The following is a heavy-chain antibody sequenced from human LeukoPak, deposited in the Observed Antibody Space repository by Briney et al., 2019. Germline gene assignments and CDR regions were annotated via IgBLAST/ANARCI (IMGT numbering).Heavy chain of an antibody. V-gene: IGHV1-2*06. D-gene: IGHD2-21*02. CDR2: INPNSGDT. J-gene: IGHJ4*02. CDR1: GYTFTGYY. Sequence: ASVKVSCKASGYTFTGYYVHWVRQAPGQGLEWMGRINPNSGDTNYAQKFQGRVSMTRDTSISTAYMELSRLRSDDTAVYYCARDYCGGDCFPDYWGQGTLVTVSS. CDR3: ARDYCGGDCFPDY.